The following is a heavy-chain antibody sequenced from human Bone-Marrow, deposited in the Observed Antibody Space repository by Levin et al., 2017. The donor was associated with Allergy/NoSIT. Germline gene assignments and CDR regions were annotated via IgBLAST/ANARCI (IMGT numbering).Heavy chain of an antibody. J-gene: IGHJ6*02. Sequence: SETLSLTCTVSGASVTNAIDYWSWIRQSPGTGLEWIGYIYSSGSTNYNPSLKSRVTISLDTSKNQFSMKLTSVTPAATAVYYCAKYPTGYYYAMDVWGQGTTVTVSS. D-gene: IGHD2-8*02. CDR3: AKYPTGYYYAMDV. CDR2: IYSSGST. V-gene: IGHV4-61*01. CDR1: GASVTNAIDY.